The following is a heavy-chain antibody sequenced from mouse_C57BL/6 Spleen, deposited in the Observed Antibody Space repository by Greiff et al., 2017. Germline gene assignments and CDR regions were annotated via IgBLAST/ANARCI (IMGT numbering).Heavy chain of an antibody. CDR2: IYPRDGST. D-gene: IGHD1-1*01. CDR3: ARSLITTVLQAMDY. CDR1: GYTFTSYD. V-gene: IGHV1-85*01. Sequence: VKLQESGPELVKPGASVKLSCKASGYTFTSYDINWVKQRPGQGLEWIGWIYPRDGSTKYNEKFKGKATLTVDTSSSTAYMELHSLTSEDSAVYCCARSLITTVLQAMDYWGQGASVTVAS. J-gene: IGHJ4*01.